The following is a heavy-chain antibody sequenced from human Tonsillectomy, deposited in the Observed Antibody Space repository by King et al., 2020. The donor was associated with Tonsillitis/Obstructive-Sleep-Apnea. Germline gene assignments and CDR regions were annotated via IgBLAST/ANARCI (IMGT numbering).Heavy chain of an antibody. J-gene: IGHJ5*02. CDR3: ARDLRGPYHNGSSPCDP. D-gene: IGHD3-10*01. V-gene: IGHV3-30*04. Sequence: QLVQSGGGVVQPGMSLRLSCAASGFTFSNYAMHWVRQAPGKGLEWVAIISFDGRNTQYAEFVKGRFTISRDNSKNTLYLQINSLRAEDTAVVYCARDLRGPYHNGSSPCDPWGQGTPVNVPA. CDR1: GFTFSNYA. CDR2: ISFDGRNT.